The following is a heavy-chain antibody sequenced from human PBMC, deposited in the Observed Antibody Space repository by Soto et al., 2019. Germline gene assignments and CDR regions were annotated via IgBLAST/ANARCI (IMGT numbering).Heavy chain of an antibody. D-gene: IGHD3-9*01. CDR3: ARGKLTGPLDY. CDR2: IWYDGSKK. CDR1: GFTFSTYG. J-gene: IGHJ4*02. Sequence: GGSLRLSWAASGFTFSTYGMHWVRQAPGKGLEWVAVIWYDGSKKYYADSVKGRFTISRDNSKNTVYLQMNSLGAEDTAVFYCARGKLTGPLDYWGQGTPVTVSS. V-gene: IGHV3-33*01.